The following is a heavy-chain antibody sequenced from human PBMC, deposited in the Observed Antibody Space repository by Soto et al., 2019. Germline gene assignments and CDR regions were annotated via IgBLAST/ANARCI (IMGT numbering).Heavy chain of an antibody. J-gene: IGHJ4*02. CDR1: GDSISSSSYY. V-gene: IGHV4-39*02. Sequence: SETLSLTCSVSGDSISSSSYYWGWIRQSPGEGLEWIGNIHGNGGTQYNPSLSSRVIISVDTSANQFSLRSEDTAVYYCARDKVESSSWPYYFDYWGQGTLVTVSS. D-gene: IGHD6-13*01. CDR3: ARDKVESSSWPYYFDY. CDR2: IHGNGGT.